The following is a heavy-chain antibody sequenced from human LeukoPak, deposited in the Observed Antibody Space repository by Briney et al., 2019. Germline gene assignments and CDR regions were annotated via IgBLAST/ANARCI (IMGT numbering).Heavy chain of an antibody. CDR1: GGTFSSYA. V-gene: IGHV1-2*06. Sequence: ASVKVSCKASGGTFSSYAISWVRQAPGQGLEWMGRINPNSGGTNYAQKFQGRVTMTRDTSISTAYMELSRLRSDDTAVYYCARGELVGVGVISVGWFDPWGQGTLVTVSS. D-gene: IGHD3-10*01. CDR2: INPNSGGT. CDR3: ARGELVGVGVISVGWFDP. J-gene: IGHJ5*02.